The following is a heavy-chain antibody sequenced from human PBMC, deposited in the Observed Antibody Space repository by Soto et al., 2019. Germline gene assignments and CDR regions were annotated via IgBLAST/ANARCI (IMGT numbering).Heavy chain of an antibody. D-gene: IGHD6-19*01. Sequence: SETLSLTCAVYGGSFSGYYWSWIRQPPGKGLEWIGEINHSGSTNYNPSLKSRVTISVDTSENQFSLKLSSVTAADTAVYYCARASIAVAGRGWNWFDPWGQGTLVTVSS. V-gene: IGHV4-34*01. J-gene: IGHJ5*02. CDR2: INHSGST. CDR1: GGSFSGYY. CDR3: ARASIAVAGRGWNWFDP.